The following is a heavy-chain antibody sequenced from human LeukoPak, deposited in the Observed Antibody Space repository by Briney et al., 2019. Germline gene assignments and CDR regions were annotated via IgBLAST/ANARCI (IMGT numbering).Heavy chain of an antibody. Sequence: PSENLSLTCTVSGYSASSGHYWGWIRQPPGEGLEWIGNISHSGSTYYNPSLKSRVTISVDTSKNQFSLKLSSVTAADTAVYYCARHRGIAAAFNWSDPWGQGTLVTVSS. J-gene: IGHJ5*02. CDR3: ARHRGIAAAFNWSDP. V-gene: IGHV4-38-2*02. CDR1: GYSASSGHY. CDR2: ISHSGST. D-gene: IGHD6-13*01.